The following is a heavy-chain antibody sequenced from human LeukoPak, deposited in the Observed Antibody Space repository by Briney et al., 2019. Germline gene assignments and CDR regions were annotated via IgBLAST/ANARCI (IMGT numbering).Heavy chain of an antibody. J-gene: IGHJ5*02. CDR2: IYYSGST. V-gene: IGHV4-39*01. D-gene: IGHD2-2*01. CDR1: GGSIGSSSYY. Sequence: PETLSLTCTVSGGSIGSSSYYWGWIRQPPGKGLEWIGSIYYSGSTYYNPSLKSRVTISVDTSKNQFSLKLSSVTAADTAVYYCARRYCSSTSCLLSWFDPWGQGTLVTVSS. CDR3: ARRYCSSTSCLLSWFDP.